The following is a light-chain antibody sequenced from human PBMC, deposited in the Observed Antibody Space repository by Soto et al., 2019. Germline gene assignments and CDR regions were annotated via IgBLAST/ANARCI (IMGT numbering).Light chain of an antibody. CDR1: QSVSNN. J-gene: IGKJ4*01. CDR2: GAS. Sequence: IVFTESPRTLPFPPREKPHLSFQASQSVSNNLAWYQHKPGQAPRLLIYGASTRAAGIPARFSGSGSGTDFTLTISSLQSEDFAVYYCQQYIKWPPFTFGGGTKVDIK. CDR3: QQYIKWPPFT. V-gene: IGKV3-15*01.